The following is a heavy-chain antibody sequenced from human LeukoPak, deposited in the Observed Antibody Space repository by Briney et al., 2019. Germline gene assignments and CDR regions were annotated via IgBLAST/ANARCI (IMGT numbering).Heavy chain of an antibody. J-gene: IGHJ3*02. CDR1: GYSFTGYF. CDR3: ARRPRLSDAFDI. CDR2: IIPIFGTA. Sequence: AASVKVSCKASGYSFTGYFMQWVRQAPGQGLEWMGGIIPIFGTANYAQKFQGRVTITADESTSTAYMELSSLRSEDTAVYYCARRPRLSDAFDIWGQGTMVTVSS. V-gene: IGHV1-69*13. D-gene: IGHD4/OR15-4a*01.